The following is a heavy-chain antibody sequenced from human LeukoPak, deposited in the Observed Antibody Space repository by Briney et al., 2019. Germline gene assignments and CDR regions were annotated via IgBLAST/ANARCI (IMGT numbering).Heavy chain of an antibody. CDR3: ATGPVGATLYPVDY. J-gene: IGHJ4*02. D-gene: IGHD1-26*01. CDR2: INPNSGGT. Sequence: GASVKVSCKASGYTFTGYYMHWVRQAPGQGLEWMGRINPNSGGTNYAQKFQGRVTMTEDTSTDTAYMELSSLRSEDTAVYYCATGPVGATLYPVDYWGQGTLVTVSS. CDR1: GYTFTGYY. V-gene: IGHV1-2*06.